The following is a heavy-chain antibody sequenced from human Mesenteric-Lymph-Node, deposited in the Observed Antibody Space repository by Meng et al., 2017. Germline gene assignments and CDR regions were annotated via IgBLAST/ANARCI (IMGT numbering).Heavy chain of an antibody. CDR2: ISHTGTT. CDR3: ASFDHIPRRNYFDY. CDR1: GESISNNYW. Sequence: QVQPQESGPGRVKPSGTLSLTCAVSGESISNNYWWTWVRQSPGKGLEWIGEISHTGTTNYNPSLESRVTISVDKSKNQFSLNLNSMTAADTAVYYCASFDHIPRRNYFDYWGQGTLVTVSS. J-gene: IGHJ4*02. V-gene: IGHV4-4*02. D-gene: IGHD2-21*01.